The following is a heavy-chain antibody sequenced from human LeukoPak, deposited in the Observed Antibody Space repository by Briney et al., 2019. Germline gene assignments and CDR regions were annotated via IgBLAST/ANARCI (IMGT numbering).Heavy chain of an antibody. Sequence: SQTPSPTPTLSRGSLTAHHCTWIPQPPSTKLEGFGGFCYTIRTKYNPSLQSRVTISIDTSKSQFSLKLTSVTSADTAVYSCARLLDNDISGDPDTFDVWGQGTTVIVSS. CDR2: FCYTIRT. J-gene: IGHJ3*01. V-gene: IGHV4-59*11. CDR3: ARLLDNDISGDPDTFDV. CDR1: RGSLTAHH. D-gene: IGHD3-22*01.